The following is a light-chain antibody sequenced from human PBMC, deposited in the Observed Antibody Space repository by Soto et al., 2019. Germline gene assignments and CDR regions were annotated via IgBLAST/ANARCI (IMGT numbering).Light chain of an antibody. V-gene: IGLV4-69*01. CDR1: SGHSNYA. CDR2: VNSGGSH. CDR3: QTWGTGSAIVV. Sequence: QIVVTQSPSASASLGASVKLTCTLSSGHSNYAIAWHQRQPEKGPRFLMKVNSGGSHIKGDGIPDRFSGSSSGAERYLFISSLQSEDEADYYCQTWGTGSAIVVFGGGTQLTVL. J-gene: IGLJ7*01.